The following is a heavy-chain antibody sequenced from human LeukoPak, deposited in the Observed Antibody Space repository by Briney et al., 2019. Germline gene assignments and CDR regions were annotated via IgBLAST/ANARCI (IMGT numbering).Heavy chain of an antibody. CDR3: ARRMGSGSYFWSLDY. CDR2: ISSSGGST. D-gene: IGHD3-10*01. CDR1: GFTFSSYA. Sequence: TGGSLRLSCAASGFTFSSYAMSWVRQAPGKGLEWVSAISSSGGSTYYADSVKGRFTISRDNSKNTLYLQMNSLRAEDTAVYYCARRMGSGSYFWSLDYWGQGTLVTVSS. J-gene: IGHJ4*02. V-gene: IGHV3-23*01.